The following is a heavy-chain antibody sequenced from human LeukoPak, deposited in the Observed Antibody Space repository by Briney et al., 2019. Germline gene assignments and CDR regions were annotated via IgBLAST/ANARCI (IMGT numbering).Heavy chain of an antibody. J-gene: IGHJ4*02. CDR3: TTEGQQMESSGFDY. CDR1: GFTFTYAW. Sequence: GGSLRLSCAASGFTFTYAWMNWVRQAPGEGLEWVGRIASRPAGGAIDYADSVRGRFTISRDDSKSTLYLQMNSLKTEDTAVYYCTTEGQQMESSGFDYWGQGTPVTVSS. D-gene: IGHD6-13*01. CDR2: IASRPAGGAI. V-gene: IGHV3-15*07.